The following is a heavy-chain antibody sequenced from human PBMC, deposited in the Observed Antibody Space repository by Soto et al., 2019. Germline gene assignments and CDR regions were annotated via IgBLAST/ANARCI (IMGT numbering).Heavy chain of an antibody. CDR3: AASRYGSGSYYDFDY. V-gene: IGHV4-59*08. D-gene: IGHD3-10*01. Sequence: SETLSLTCTVSGGSISSYYWSWIRQPPGKGLEWIGYIYYSGSTNYNPSLKSRVTISVDTSKNQFSLKLSSVTAADTAVYYCAASRYGSGSYYDFDYWGQGTLVTVSS. CDR2: IYYSGST. J-gene: IGHJ4*02. CDR1: GGSISSYY.